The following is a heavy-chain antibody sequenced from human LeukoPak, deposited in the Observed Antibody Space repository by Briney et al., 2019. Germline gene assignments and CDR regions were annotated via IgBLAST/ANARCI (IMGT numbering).Heavy chain of an antibody. D-gene: IGHD2-15*01. V-gene: IGHV4-4*07. J-gene: IGHJ4*02. CDR2: IYTTGGT. Sequence: PSETLSLTCTVSGGSISSYYWSWIRQPAGKGLEWIGRIYTTGGTNYNPSLKSRVTISADTSKNQLSLKLTSVTAADTAVYYCARTGYCSGGSCYLLYWGQGTLVTVSS. CDR1: GGSISSYY. CDR3: ARTGYCSGGSCYLLY.